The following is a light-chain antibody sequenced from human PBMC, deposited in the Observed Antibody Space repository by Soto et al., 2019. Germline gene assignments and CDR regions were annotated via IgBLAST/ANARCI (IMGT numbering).Light chain of an antibody. CDR1: QSVSSE. V-gene: IGKV3-20*01. CDR3: QQYGSSGT. CDR2: GAS. J-gene: IGKJ1*01. Sequence: VMTQSPATLSLSPGERSTLSCRASQSVSSELVWYQQKPGQAPRFLIYGASSRATGIPDRFSGSGSGTDFTLTISRLEPEDFAVYYCQQYGSSGTFGQGTKVDIK.